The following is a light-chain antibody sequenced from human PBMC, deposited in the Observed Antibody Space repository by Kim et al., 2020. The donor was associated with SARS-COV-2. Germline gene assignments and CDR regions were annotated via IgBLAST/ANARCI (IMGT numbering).Light chain of an antibody. Sequence: LSPGERATLSCRASQSISSNYLAWYQQKPGQAPRLLIYDASSRATGIPDRISGSGSGTDFTLTISRLEPEDFAVYYCQQYGSSPGTFGQGTKVE. CDR3: QQYGSSPGT. V-gene: IGKV3-20*01. CDR2: DAS. J-gene: IGKJ1*01. CDR1: QSISSNY.